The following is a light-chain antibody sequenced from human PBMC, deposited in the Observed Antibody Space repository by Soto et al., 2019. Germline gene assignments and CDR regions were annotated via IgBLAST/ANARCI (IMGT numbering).Light chain of an antibody. CDR1: QSVSNDY. V-gene: IGKV3-20*01. J-gene: IGKJ1*01. CDR2: GAS. CDR3: QQYGSSGT. Sequence: ELVFTQSPGPLSLSPGERATLSCRASQSVSNDYFAWYQQKPGQAPRLLIYGASNRATGIPDRFSGSGSGTDFTLTISRLEPEDFAVYYCQQYGSSGTFGQGTKVDIK.